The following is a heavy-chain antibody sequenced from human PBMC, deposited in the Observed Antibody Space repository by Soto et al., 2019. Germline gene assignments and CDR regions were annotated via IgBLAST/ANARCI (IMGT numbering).Heavy chain of an antibody. CDR1: GGSISRTTFY. Sequence: QVQLQESGPGLVKASETLSLTCTVSGGSISRTTFYWGWIRQPPGKGLEWIGSIYYSGTSYYNPSLKSGVTISVDTSKNQFALQLRSIAAADTAVYYCTRFLPVTPMDVWGQGTTVTVSS. D-gene: IGHD2-21*02. V-gene: IGHV4-39*01. CDR3: TRFLPVTPMDV. CDR2: IYYSGTS. J-gene: IGHJ6*02.